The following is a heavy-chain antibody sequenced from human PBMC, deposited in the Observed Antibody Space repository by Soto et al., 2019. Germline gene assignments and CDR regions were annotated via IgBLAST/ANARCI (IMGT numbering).Heavy chain of an antibody. V-gene: IGHV3-11*01. CDR3: ATVEFCYCRHLGS. CDR2: IDIAGGTI. Sequence: QVHLVESGVGLGKPGVFLRLSCVASGLALGDYSMHLIRQSPGKGLEWLSYIDIAGGTIYYAGSVKGGFTVSRYNDNQPRFLQLTALGPEDSSLYFWATVEFCYCRHLGSWGRGARVIPSS. D-gene: IGHD2-21*02. CDR1: GLALGDYS. J-gene: IGHJ4*02.